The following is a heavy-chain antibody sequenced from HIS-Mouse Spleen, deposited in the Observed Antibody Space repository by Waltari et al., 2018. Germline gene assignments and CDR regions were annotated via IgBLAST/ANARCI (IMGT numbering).Heavy chain of an antibody. Sequence: QLQLQESGPGLVKPSETLSLTCTVSGGSISSSRYYWGWIRQPPGTGLEWIGSIYYSGSTYYNTSLKSRVTVSVDTSKNQFSLKLSSVTAADTAVYYCARESPYSSSWYDWYFDLWGRGTLVTVSS. J-gene: IGHJ2*01. V-gene: IGHV4-39*07. CDR3: ARESPYSSSWYDWYFDL. CDR2: IYYSGST. CDR1: GGSISSSRYY. D-gene: IGHD6-13*01.